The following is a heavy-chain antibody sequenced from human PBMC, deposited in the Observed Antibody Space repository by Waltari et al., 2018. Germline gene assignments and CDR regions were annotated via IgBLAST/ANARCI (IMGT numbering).Heavy chain of an antibody. V-gene: IGHV4-38-2*02. CDR3: ARAGRFLEWANWFDP. J-gene: IGHJ5*02. CDR2: IYHSGST. D-gene: IGHD3-3*01. CDR1: TSGYY. Sequence: TSGYYWGWIRQPPGKGLEWIGSIYHSGSTYYNPSLKSRVTISVDTSKNQFSLKLSSVTAADTAVYYCARAGRFLEWANWFDPWGQGTLVTVSS.